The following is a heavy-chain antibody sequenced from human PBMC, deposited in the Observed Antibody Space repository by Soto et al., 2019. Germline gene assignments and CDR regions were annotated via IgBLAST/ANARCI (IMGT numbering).Heavy chain of an antibody. CDR3: ARHDVDYYDSKRMDV. V-gene: IGHV5-51*01. J-gene: IGHJ6*02. CDR2: IYPGDSDT. CDR1: GYSFTSYW. Sequence: EVQLVQSGAEVKKPGESLKISCKGSGYSFTSYWIGWVRQMPGKGLEWMGIIYPGDSDTRYSPSFQGQVTISADKSISTAYLQWSGLKASDTAMYYCARHDVDYYDSKRMDVWGQGTTVTVSS. D-gene: IGHD3-22*01.